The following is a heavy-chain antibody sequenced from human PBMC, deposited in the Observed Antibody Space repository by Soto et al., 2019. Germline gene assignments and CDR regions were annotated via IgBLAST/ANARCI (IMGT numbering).Heavy chain of an antibody. J-gene: IGHJ6*02. CDR2: IYYSGST. Sequence: SETLSLTCTVSGGSISSGGYYWSWIRQHPGKGLEWIGYIYYSGSTYYNPSLKSRVTISVDTSKNQFSLKLSSVTAADTAVYYCAREVLDDYGSGRTSGMDVWGQGTTVTVSS. CDR3: AREVLDDYGSGRTSGMDV. CDR1: GGSISSGGYY. V-gene: IGHV4-31*03. D-gene: IGHD3-10*01.